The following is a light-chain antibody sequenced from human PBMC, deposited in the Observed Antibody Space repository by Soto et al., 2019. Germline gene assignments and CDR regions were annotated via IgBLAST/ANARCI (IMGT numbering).Light chain of an antibody. J-gene: IGKJ1*01. V-gene: IGKV1-5*03. CDR2: KAS. CDR3: QQYNSYPWT. Sequence: DIQMTQSPSTLAASVGDRVAMTWRASQSISSWLAWYQQKPGKAPKLLIYKASSLESGVPSRFSGSGSGTEFTLTISSLQPDDFATYYCQQYNSYPWTFGQGTKVDIK. CDR1: QSISSW.